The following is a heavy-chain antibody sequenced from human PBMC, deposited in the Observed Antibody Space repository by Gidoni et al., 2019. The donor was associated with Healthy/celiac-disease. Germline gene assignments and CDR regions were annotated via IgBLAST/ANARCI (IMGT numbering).Heavy chain of an antibody. D-gene: IGHD2-2*01. V-gene: IGHV5-10-1*03. CDR2: IDPSDSYT. J-gene: IGHJ5*02. CDR3: ARHRAYCSSTSCYGGWFDP. Sequence: EVQLVQSGAEVKKPGESLRISCKGSGYSFTSYWISWVRQMPGKGLEWMGRIDPSDSYTNYSPSFQGHVTISADKSISTAYLQWSSLKASDTAMYYCARHRAYCSSTSCYGGWFDPWGQGTLVTVSS. CDR1: GYSFTSYW.